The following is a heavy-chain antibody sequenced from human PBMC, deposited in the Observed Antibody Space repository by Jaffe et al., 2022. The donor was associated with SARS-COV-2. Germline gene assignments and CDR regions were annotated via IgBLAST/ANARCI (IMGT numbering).Heavy chain of an antibody. Sequence: EVQLVESGGGLVQPGGSLRLSCAASGFTFSSYSMNWVRQAPGKGLEWVSYISSSSSTIYYADSVKGRFTISRDNAKNSLYLQMNSLRDEDTAVYYCARDSKRGQPPGFYGMDVWGQGTTVTVSS. CDR3: ARDSKRGQPPGFYGMDV. CDR2: ISSSSSTI. D-gene: IGHD3-3*02. J-gene: IGHJ6*02. V-gene: IGHV3-48*02. CDR1: GFTFSSYS.